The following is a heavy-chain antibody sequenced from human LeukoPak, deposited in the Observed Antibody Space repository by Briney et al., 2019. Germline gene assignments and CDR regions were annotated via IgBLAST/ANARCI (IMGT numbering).Heavy chain of an antibody. Sequence: PSETLSLTCTVSGGSISSGGYYWSWIRQPPGKGLEWIGYIYYSGSTNYNPSLKSRVTISVDTSKNQFSLKLSSVTAADTAVYYCARWNNYDILTGYQNYFDYWGQGTLVTVSS. V-gene: IGHV4-61*08. CDR1: GGSISSGGYY. D-gene: IGHD3-9*01. J-gene: IGHJ4*02. CDR2: IYYSGST. CDR3: ARWNNYDILTGYQNYFDY.